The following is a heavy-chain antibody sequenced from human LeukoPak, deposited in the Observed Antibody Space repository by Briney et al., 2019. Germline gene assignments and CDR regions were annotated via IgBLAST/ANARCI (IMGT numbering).Heavy chain of an antibody. CDR2: IWYGGSNK. Sequence: GGSLRLSCAASGFTFSSYGMHWVRQAPGKGLEWVAVIWYGGSNKYYADSVKGRFTISRDNSKNTLYLQMNSLRAEDTAVYYCAKDYADTAMVVPPDYWGQGTLVTVSS. D-gene: IGHD5-18*01. CDR3: AKDYADTAMVVPPDY. V-gene: IGHV3-33*06. J-gene: IGHJ4*02. CDR1: GFTFSSYG.